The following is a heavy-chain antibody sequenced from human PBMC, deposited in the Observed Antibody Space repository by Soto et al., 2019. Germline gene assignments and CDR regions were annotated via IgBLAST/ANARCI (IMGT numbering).Heavy chain of an antibody. V-gene: IGHV3-48*01. Sequence: PGGSLRLSRAASGFTFSSYSMNWVRQAPGKGLEWVSYISSSSSTIYYEDSVKGRFTISRDNAKNSLYLQMNSLRAEDTAVFYCAREGTYYYYYMDVWGKGTTVTVSS. CDR1: GFTFSSYS. CDR2: ISSSSSTI. CDR3: AREGTYYYYYMDV. D-gene: IGHD1-1*01. J-gene: IGHJ6*03.